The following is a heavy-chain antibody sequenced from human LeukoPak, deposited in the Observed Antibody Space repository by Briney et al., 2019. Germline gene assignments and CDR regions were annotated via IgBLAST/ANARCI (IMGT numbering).Heavy chain of an antibody. CDR2: INSNGGTT. CDR3: ARGAGSGTYLSHGIDV. Sequence: GGSLRLSCAASGFTFSTYWVHWVRQAPGKGLVWVSRINSNGGTTNYADSVKGRFTISRDNAKNTVYLQMNSLRAEDTAVYYCARGAGSGTYLSHGIDVWGQGTTVTVS. J-gene: IGHJ6*02. V-gene: IGHV3-74*01. CDR1: GFTFSTYW. D-gene: IGHD3-10*01.